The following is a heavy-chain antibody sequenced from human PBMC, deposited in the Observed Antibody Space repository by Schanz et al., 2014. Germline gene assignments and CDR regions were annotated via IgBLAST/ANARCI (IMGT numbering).Heavy chain of an antibody. J-gene: IGHJ1*01. CDR1: GFTFSSYG. CDR3: AKGPGRYCSSTNCPEYFQH. CDR2: IWFDGNNK. D-gene: IGHD2-2*01. Sequence: QVQLVESGGGVVQPGRSLRLSCATSGFTFSSYGMHWVRQAPGKGLEWVAVIWFDGNNKYYADSVKGRFTISRDNSKNTPYLTMNSQRAEDTAVYSCAKGPGRYCSSTNCPEYFQHWGQGTLVTVSS. V-gene: IGHV3-33*06.